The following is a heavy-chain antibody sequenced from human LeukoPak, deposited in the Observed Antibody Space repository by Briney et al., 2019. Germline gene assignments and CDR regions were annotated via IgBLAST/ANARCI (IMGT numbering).Heavy chain of an antibody. J-gene: IGHJ4*02. V-gene: IGHV4-4*07. D-gene: IGHD4-11*01. Sequence: SETLSLTCTVSGGSISSYYWSWIRQPAGKGLEWIGRIYTSGSTNYNPSLKSRVTMSVDTSKNQFSLKLSSVTAADTAVYYCASSPEYSNYFSTFDYWGQGTLVTVSS. CDR2: IYTSGST. CDR3: ASSPEYSNYFSTFDY. CDR1: GGSISSYY.